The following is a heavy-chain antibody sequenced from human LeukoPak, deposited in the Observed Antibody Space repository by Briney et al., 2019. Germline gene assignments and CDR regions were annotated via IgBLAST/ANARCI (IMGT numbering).Heavy chain of an antibody. CDR1: GGSFSGYS. D-gene: IGHD6-19*01. CDR3: ARARLSGWAFDY. CDR2: IYHSGST. V-gene: IGHV4-30-2*01. Sequence: PSETLSLTCAVYGGSFSGYSWSWIRQPPGKGLEWIGYIYHSGSTYYNPSLKSRVTISVDRSKNQFSLKLSSVTAADTAVYYCARARLSGWAFDYWGQGTLVTVSS. J-gene: IGHJ4*02.